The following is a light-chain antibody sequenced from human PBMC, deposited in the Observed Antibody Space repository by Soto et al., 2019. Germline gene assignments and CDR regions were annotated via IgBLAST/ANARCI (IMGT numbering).Light chain of an antibody. J-gene: IGKJ1*01. V-gene: IGKV1-5*03. CDR3: QHYNSYPEA. CDR1: QTIGSW. Sequence: DIQMTQSPSTLSGSVGDRVTITCRASQTIGSWLAWYQQKPGKAPKLLIYKASTLKSGVPSRFRGSGSGTEFTLTISSLQPDDFATYYCQHYNSYPEAFGQGTKVDIK. CDR2: KAS.